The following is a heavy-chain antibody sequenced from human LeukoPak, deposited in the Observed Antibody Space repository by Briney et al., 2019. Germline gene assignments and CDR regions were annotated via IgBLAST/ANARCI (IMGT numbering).Heavy chain of an antibody. CDR1: GGSISSYY. J-gene: IGHJ5*02. D-gene: IGHD3-9*01. CDR2: IYYSGST. CDR3: AGRYYETLTGDSNWFDP. V-gene: IGHV4-59*01. Sequence: SETLSLTGTVSGGSISSYYWSWIRQPPGKGLEWIGYIYYSGSTNYNPSLKSRVTISVDTSKHQFSLKLSSVTAADTAVYYCAGRYYETLTGDSNWFDPWGQGTLVTVSS.